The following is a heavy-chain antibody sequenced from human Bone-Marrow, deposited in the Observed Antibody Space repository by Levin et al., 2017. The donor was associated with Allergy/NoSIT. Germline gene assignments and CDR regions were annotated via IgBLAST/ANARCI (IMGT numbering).Heavy chain of an antibody. CDR2: IDWDDDK. V-gene: IGHV2-70*01. J-gene: IGHJ4*02. D-gene: IGHD3-3*01. Sequence: SGPTLVKPTQTLTLTCTFSGFSLSTSGMCVSWIRQPPGKALEWLALIDWDDDKYYSTSLKTRLTISKDTSKNQVVLTMTNMDPVDTATYYCARTSRPGIYDFWSGVGFDYWGQGTLVTVSS. CDR1: GFSLSTSGMC. CDR3: ARTSRPGIYDFWSGVGFDY.